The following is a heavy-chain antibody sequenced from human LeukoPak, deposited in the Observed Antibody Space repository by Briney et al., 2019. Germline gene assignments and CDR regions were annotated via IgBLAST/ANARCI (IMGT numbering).Heavy chain of an antibody. D-gene: IGHD3-3*01. CDR3: ARVRALRFLELIDY. V-gene: IGHV3-7*01. CDR1: GFTFSSYW. CDR2: IKQDGSEK. Sequence: TGGSLRLSCAASGFTFSSYWMSWVRQAPGKGLEWVANIKQDGSEKYYVDSVKGRFTISRDNAKISLYLQMNSLRAEDTAVYYCARVRALRFLELIDYWGQGTLVTVSS. J-gene: IGHJ4*02.